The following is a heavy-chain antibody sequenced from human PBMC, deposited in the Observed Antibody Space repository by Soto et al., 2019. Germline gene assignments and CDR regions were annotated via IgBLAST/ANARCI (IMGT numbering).Heavy chain of an antibody. V-gene: IGHV1-69*01. CDR2: IILISGTA. D-gene: IGHD1-26*01. CDR1: GGILSSYV. J-gene: IGHJ4*02. CDR3: ARDGFSGSYYPD. Sequence: QVQLVQSGAEVKKPGSSVRVSCKTSGGILSSYVISWVRQAPGQGLEWMGGIILISGTANYAQNFQGRVTITAAESTSTVYMELSSLKSDDTAVYYCARDGFSGSYYPDWGQGTLVTVSS.